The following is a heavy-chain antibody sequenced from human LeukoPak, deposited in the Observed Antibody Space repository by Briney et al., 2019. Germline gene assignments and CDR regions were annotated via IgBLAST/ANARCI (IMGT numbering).Heavy chain of an antibody. J-gene: IGHJ4*02. CDR2: ISSSGSTI. CDR3: ARDRNYYDSSGYGY. V-gene: IGHV3-11*01. Sequence: PGGSLRLSCAASGFTFSDYYMSWIRQAPGKGREWVSYISSSGSTIYYADSVKGRFTISRDNAKNSLYLQMNSLRAEDTAVYYCARDRNYYDSSGYGYWGQGTLVTVSS. D-gene: IGHD3-22*01. CDR1: GFTFSDYY.